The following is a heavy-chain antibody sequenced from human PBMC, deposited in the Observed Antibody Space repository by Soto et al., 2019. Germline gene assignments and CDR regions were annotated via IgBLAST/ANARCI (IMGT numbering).Heavy chain of an antibody. CDR3: VRAGAIGFDP. Sequence: SETLSLTCTVSGGSISSYYWSWIRQPPGKGLEWIGYIYYSGSTNYNPSLKSRVTISVDTSKNQFSLKLSSVTAADTAVYYCVRAGAIGFDPWGQGTQVTVSS. J-gene: IGHJ5*02. CDR1: GGSISSYY. V-gene: IGHV4-59*01. CDR2: IYYSGST.